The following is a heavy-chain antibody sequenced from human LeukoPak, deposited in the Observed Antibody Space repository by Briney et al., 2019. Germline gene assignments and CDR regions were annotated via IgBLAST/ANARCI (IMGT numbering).Heavy chain of an antibody. D-gene: IGHD3-3*01. CDR2: INPNSGGT. Sequence: GASVKVSCKASGYTFTGYYMHWVRQAPGQGLEWMGWINPNSGGTNYAQKFQGRVTMTRDTSISTVYMELSRLRSDDTAVYYCARDSTYYDFWSGYYSRYSWFDPWGQGTLVTVSS. J-gene: IGHJ5*02. V-gene: IGHV1-2*02. CDR1: GYTFTGYY. CDR3: ARDSTYYDFWSGYYSRYSWFDP.